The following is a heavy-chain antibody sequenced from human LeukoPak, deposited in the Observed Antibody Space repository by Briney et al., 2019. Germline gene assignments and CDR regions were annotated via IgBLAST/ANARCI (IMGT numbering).Heavy chain of an antibody. J-gene: IGHJ1*01. CDR2: IHHSGST. CDR3: ARAYGGNSQYFQH. Sequence: PSETLSLTCTVSGYSISSGYYWGSIRQPPGKGLEWIGSIHHSGSTNYNPSLKSRVTISLDTSKNQFSLKLSSVTAADTAVYYCARAYGGNSQYFQHWGQGTLVTVSS. V-gene: IGHV4-38-2*02. CDR1: GYSISSGYY. D-gene: IGHD4-23*01.